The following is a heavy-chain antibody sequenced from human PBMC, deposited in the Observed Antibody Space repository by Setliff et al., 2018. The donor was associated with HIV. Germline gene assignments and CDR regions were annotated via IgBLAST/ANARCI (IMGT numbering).Heavy chain of an antibody. CDR3: AASSGWQRGDY. CDR1: GGSISDYY. Sequence: PSETLSLTCTVSGGSISDYYWSWIRKPAVKGLEWIGRVYASGSTNYNSSLKSRVSMSVYTSNTQFSLNLSSVTAADTAVYYFAASSGWQRGDYWGQGILVTVSS. V-gene: IGHV4-4*07. J-gene: IGHJ4*02. CDR2: VYASGST. D-gene: IGHD6-25*01.